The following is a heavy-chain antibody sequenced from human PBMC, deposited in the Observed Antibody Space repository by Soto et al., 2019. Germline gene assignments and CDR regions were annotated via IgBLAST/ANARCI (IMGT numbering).Heavy chain of an antibody. CDR2: ISAYNGNT. CDR1: GYTFTSYG. J-gene: IGHJ4*02. CDR3: ARVLRYCSSTSCYSQDY. V-gene: IGHV1-18*01. D-gene: IGHD2-2*01. Sequence: QVQLVQSGAEVKKPGASVKVSCKASGYTFTSYGISWVRQAPGQGLEWMGWISAYNGNTNYAQKLKGRVTMTTDTSTSTAYMELRSLRSDDTAVYYCARVLRYCSSTSCYSQDYWGQGTLVTVSS.